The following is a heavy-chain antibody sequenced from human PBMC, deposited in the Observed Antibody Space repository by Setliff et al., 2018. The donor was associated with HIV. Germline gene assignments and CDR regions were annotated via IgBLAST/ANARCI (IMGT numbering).Heavy chain of an antibody. V-gene: IGHV4-59*11. Sequence: SETLSLTCTVSGDSISSQDWTWIRQPPGRGLEWIGHIYYNGTTNYNPSIKSRVTISVDTSKNQLSLKLSSVTGADTAIFYCARRVGITIFGAPYQYYYMDVWGKGTTVTVSS. D-gene: IGHD3-3*01. CDR2: IYYNGTT. CDR3: ARRVGITIFGAPYQYYYMDV. J-gene: IGHJ6*03. CDR1: GDSISSQD.